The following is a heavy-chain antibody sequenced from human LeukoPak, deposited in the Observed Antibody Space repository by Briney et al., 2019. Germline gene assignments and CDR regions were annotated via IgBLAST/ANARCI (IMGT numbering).Heavy chain of an antibody. CDR2: THHNGPT. Sequence: ASETLSLTCSVSGYSISSGYNWGWIRQPPGKGPEWIGSTHHNGPTFYHPSLKSRVTISVDTSLNQVSLNLNSVTAAATAVYYCAREQWGSTFPDYWGQGVLVIVSS. V-gene: IGHV4-38-2*02. CDR3: AREQWGSTFPDY. CDR1: GYSISSGYN. D-gene: IGHD1-26*01. J-gene: IGHJ4*02.